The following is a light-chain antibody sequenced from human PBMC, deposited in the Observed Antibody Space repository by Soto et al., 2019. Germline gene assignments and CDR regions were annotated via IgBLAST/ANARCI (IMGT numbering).Light chain of an antibody. J-gene: IGLJ3*02. CDR2: EVT. Sequence: QSVLTQPASVSGSPGQSITISCTGTSSDVGGFSYVSWYQHHPGKAPKLMIYEVTNRPSGVSNRFSGSKSGNTASLTISGLQGEDEADYYCLSYTSTNTRVFGGGTKLTVL. V-gene: IGLV2-14*01. CDR3: LSYTSTNTRV. CDR1: SSDVGGFSY.